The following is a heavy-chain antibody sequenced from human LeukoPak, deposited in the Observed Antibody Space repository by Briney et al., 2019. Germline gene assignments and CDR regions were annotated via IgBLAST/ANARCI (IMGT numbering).Heavy chain of an antibody. CDR1: GFTFSSYG. J-gene: IGHJ4*02. CDR2: ISYDGSNK. D-gene: IGHD3-22*01. Sequence: GGSLRLSCAASGFTFSSYGMHWVRQAPGKGLEWVAVISYDGSNKYYADSVKGRFTISRDNSKNTLYLQMNSLRAEDTAVYYCAKDRVIVVVSGYGDSGFDYWGQGTLVTVSS. CDR3: AKDRVIVVVSGYGDSGFDY. V-gene: IGHV3-30*18.